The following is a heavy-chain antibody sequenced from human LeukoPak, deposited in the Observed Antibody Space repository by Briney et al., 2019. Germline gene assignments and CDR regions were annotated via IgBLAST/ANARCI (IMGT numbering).Heavy chain of an antibody. Sequence: GGSLRLSCAASGFTFSSYAMHWVRQAPGKALEWVAVISYDGSNKYYADSVKGRFTISRDNSKNTLYLQMNSLRAEDTAVYYCARGMTTGVYYYYGMDVWGQGTTVTVSS. CDR1: GFTFSSYA. CDR2: ISYDGSNK. J-gene: IGHJ6*02. D-gene: IGHD4-23*01. V-gene: IGHV3-30*04. CDR3: ARGMTTGVYYYYGMDV.